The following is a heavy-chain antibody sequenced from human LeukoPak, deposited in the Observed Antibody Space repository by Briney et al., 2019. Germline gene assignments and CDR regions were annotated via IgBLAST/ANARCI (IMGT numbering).Heavy chain of an antibody. CDR1: GYTFTSYY. Sequence: GASVKVSCKASGYTFTSYYMHWVRQAPGQGLEWMGIINPSGGSTSYAQKFQGRVTMTRDTSTSTVYMELSSLRSEDTAVYYCARTGSMGYDSSGSAYFDYWGQGTLDTVSS. CDR3: ARTGSMGYDSSGSAYFDY. CDR2: INPSGGST. D-gene: IGHD3-22*01. V-gene: IGHV1-46*01. J-gene: IGHJ4*02.